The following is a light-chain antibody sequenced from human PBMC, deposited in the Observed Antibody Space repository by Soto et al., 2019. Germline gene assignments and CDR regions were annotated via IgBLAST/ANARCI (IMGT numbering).Light chain of an antibody. V-gene: IGKV1-39*01. CDR2: GAS. Sequence: DIQMTQSPSSLSASVGDRVTISCRASLAIATYLNWYQQKSGKVPKLLIYGASTLQSGVPARFSGSGSGTYFPLTISSLQPEDFATYYCQQSYSMWSFGQGTKVEIK. J-gene: IGKJ1*01. CDR3: QQSYSMWS. CDR1: LAIATY.